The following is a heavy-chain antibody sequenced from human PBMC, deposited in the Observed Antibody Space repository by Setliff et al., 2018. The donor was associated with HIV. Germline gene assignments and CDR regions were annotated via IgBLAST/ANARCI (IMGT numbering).Heavy chain of an antibody. Sequence: SETLSLTCTVSGGSISRDSFYWSWFRQPPGEGLEWIGSIYYSGTTYYAPSLETRLTISVDTSTNQFSLKLTSVTAADTAMYFCAGDSGYPSNWFDPWGQGILVTVSS. CDR3: AGDSGYPSNWFDP. V-gene: IGHV4-39*02. CDR1: GGSISRDSFY. CDR2: IYYSGTT. D-gene: IGHD3-22*01. J-gene: IGHJ5*02.